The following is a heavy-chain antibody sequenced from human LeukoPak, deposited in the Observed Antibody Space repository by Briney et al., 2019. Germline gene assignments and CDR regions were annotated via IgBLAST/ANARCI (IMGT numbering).Heavy chain of an antibody. CDR1: GFTFSSFG. CDR2: IWSDGSNI. D-gene: IGHD1-26*01. Sequence: TGRSLRLSCAASGFTFSSFGMHWVRQAPGKGLEWVAVIWSDGSNIYYADSVKGRFTISRDNSKNTLYLQMDSLRVDDTAVFYCVKSIVAGTGIFDSWGQGTLVTVYS. V-gene: IGHV3-33*06. CDR3: VKSIVAGTGIFDS. J-gene: IGHJ4*02.